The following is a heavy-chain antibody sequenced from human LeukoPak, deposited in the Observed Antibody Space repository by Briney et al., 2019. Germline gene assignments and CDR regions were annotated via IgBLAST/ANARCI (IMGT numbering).Heavy chain of an antibody. V-gene: IGHV4-59*08. CDR3: ARLWFGELSTNWFDP. J-gene: IGHJ5*02. CDR1: GGSFSGYY. D-gene: IGHD3-10*01. CDR2: IYYSGST. Sequence: SETLSLTCAVYGGSFSGYYWSWIRQPPGKGLEWIGYIYYSGSTNYNPSLKSRVTISVDTSKNQFSLKLSSVTAADTAVYYCARLWFGELSTNWFDPWGQGTLVTVSS.